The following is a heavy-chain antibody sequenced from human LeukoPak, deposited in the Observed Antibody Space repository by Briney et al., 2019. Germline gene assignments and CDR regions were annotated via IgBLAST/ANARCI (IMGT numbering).Heavy chain of an antibody. J-gene: IGHJ4*02. V-gene: IGHV6-1*01. CDR3: ARTRLHHNYGSGTSFDY. CDR2: TYYRSTWYN. D-gene: IGHD3-10*01. Sequence: SQTLSLTCAISGDSVSSNSAAWNWIRQSPSRGLEWLGRTYYRSTWYNDYAISVKSRITINPDTSKNQFSLQLNSVTPEDTALYYCARTRLHHNYGSGTSFDYWGQGTLVTVSS. CDR1: GDSVSSNSAA.